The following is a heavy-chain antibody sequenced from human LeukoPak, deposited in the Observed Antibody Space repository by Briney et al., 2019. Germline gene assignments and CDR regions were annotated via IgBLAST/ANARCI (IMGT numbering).Heavy chain of an antibody. D-gene: IGHD2-2*01. Sequence: PSETLSLTCAVYGGSFSGYYWSWIRPPPGKGLEWIGEINHSGSTNYNPSLKSRVTISVDTSKNQFSLKLSSVTAADTAVYYCARGLARGCSTSCPYYFDYWGQGTLVTVSS. CDR1: GGSFSGYY. CDR2: INHSGST. CDR3: ARGLARGCSTSCPYYFDY. J-gene: IGHJ4*02. V-gene: IGHV4-34*01.